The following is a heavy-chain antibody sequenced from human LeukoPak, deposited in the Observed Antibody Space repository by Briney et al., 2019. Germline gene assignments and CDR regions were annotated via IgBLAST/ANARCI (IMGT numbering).Heavy chain of an antibody. CDR3: ASEIIFGSFDY. Sequence: PGGSLRLSCAASGFTFSSYSMNWVRQAPGKGLEWVSSISSSSSYIYYADSVKGRFTISRDNSKNTLYLQMNSLRAEDTAVYYCASEIIFGSFDYWGQGTLVTVSS. CDR2: ISSSSSYI. CDR1: GFTFSSYS. J-gene: IGHJ4*02. D-gene: IGHD3-3*01. V-gene: IGHV3-21*01.